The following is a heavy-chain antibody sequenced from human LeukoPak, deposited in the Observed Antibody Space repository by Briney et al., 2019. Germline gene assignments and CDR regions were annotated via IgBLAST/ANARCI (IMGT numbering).Heavy chain of an antibody. V-gene: IGHV3-48*03. Sequence: GGSLRLSCAASGFTFSSYEMNWVRQAPGKGLEWVSYISSSGTIYYADSVKGRFTISRDNAKNSLYLQMNSLRAEDTAVYYCARWGVGDYWGQGTLVTISS. CDR1: GFTFSSYE. J-gene: IGHJ4*02. CDR2: ISSSGTI. CDR3: ARWGVGDY. D-gene: IGHD1-26*01.